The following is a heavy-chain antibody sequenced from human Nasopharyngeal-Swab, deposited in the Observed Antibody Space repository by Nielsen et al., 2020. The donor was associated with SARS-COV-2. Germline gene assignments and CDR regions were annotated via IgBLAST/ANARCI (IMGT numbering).Heavy chain of an antibody. J-gene: IGHJ4*02. D-gene: IGHD2-2*01. V-gene: IGHV5-51*01. CDR2: IYPGDSDT. Sequence: VRQMPGKGLEWMGIIYPGDSDTRYRPSFQGQVTISADKSISTAYLQWSSLKASDTAMYYCARRDCSSTSCYADFDYWGQGTLVTVSS. CDR3: ARRDCSSTSCYADFDY.